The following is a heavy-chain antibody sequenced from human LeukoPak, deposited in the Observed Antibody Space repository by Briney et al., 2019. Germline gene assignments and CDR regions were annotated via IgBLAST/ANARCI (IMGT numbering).Heavy chain of an antibody. J-gene: IGHJ5*02. CDR1: GGSISSSSYY. CDR3: ARVIRPGLIDP. Sequence: SETLSLTCTVSGGSISSSSYYWGWIRQPPGKGLEWIGSIYYSGSTYYNPSLKSRVTISVDTSKNQFSLKLSSVTAAGTAVYYCARVIRPGLIDPWGQGTLVTVSS. V-gene: IGHV4-39*07. D-gene: IGHD2-21*01. CDR2: IYYSGST.